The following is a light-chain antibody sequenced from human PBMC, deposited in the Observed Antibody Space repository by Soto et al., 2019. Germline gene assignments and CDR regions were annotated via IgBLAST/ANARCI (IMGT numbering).Light chain of an antibody. V-gene: IGLV2-14*01. CDR2: EVS. CDR3: SSYTSASTLV. CDR1: SSDVGGYNY. J-gene: IGLJ1*01. Sequence: QSVLTQPASVSGSPGQSITISCTGTSSDVGGYNYVSWYQQHPGRAPKLMIYEVSNRPSGVSDRFSGSKSGNTASLTIYGLQAENEADYYFSSYTSASTLVFGTGTKLTVL.